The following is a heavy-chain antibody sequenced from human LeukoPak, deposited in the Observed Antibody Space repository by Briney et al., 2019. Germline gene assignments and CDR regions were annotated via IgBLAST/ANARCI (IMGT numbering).Heavy chain of an antibody. CDR1: GFTFSSFS. J-gene: IGHJ4*02. V-gene: IGHV3-21*01. CDR3: ARETGYCSGGDCYRDFDY. D-gene: IGHD2-15*01. Sequence: PGRSLRLSCAASGFTFSSFSMTWVRQAPGKGLEWVFSISSSSSYIYYADSVKGRFTISRDNAKNSLYLQMSSLRAEDTAVYYCARETGYCSGGDCYRDFDYWGQGTLITVSS. CDR2: ISSSSSYI.